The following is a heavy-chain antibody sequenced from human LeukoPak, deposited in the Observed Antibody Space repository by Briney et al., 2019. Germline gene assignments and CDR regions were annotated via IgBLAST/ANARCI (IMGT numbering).Heavy chain of an antibody. J-gene: IGHJ6*02. V-gene: IGHV3-23*01. CDR2: ISGSGGST. CDR3: ARVDTAMVSFYYYGMDV. D-gene: IGHD5-18*01. Sequence: GGSLRLSCAASGFTFSSYAMSWVRQAPGKGLEWVSAISGSGGSTYYADSVKGRFTISRDNSKNTLYLQMNSLRAEDTAVYYCARVDTAMVSFYYYGMDVWGQGTTVTVSS. CDR1: GFTFSSYA.